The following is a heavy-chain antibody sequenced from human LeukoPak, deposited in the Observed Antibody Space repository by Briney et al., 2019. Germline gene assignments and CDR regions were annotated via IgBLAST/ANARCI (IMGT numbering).Heavy chain of an antibody. J-gene: IGHJ4*02. D-gene: IGHD3-10*01. Sequence: GGSLRLSCAASGFTFSSYWMSWVRQAPGKGLEWVANIKQDGSEKYYVDSVKGRFTISRDNAKNSLYLQMNSLRAEDTAVYYCAKVNFSYGSGSGYFDYWGQGTLVTVSS. V-gene: IGHV3-7*01. CDR1: GFTFSSYW. CDR2: IKQDGSEK. CDR3: AKVNFSYGSGSGYFDY.